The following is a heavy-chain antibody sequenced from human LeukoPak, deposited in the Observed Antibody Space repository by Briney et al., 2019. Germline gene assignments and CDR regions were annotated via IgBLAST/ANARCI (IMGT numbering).Heavy chain of an antibody. CDR1: GFTFSSYS. CDR3: ARDVSPPAYYDILTGYYTTRNDAFDT. J-gene: IGHJ3*02. V-gene: IGHV3-21*01. CDR2: ISSSSSYI. D-gene: IGHD3-9*01. Sequence: GGSLRLSCAASGFTFSSYSMNWGRQAPGKGLEWVSSISSSSSYIYYADSVKGRFTISRDNAKNSLYLQMNSLRAEDTAVYYCARDVSPPAYYDILTGYYTTRNDAFDTWGQGTMFTVSS.